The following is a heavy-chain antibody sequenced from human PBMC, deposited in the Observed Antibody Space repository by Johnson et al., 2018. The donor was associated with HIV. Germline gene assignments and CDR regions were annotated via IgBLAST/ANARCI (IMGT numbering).Heavy chain of an antibody. D-gene: IGHD3-9*01. CDR3: ARAEKDIWYYDILTGYPNAFDI. CDR1: GFTFSDYY. J-gene: IGHJ3*02. Sequence: QVLLVESGGGLVQPGGSLKLSCAASGFTFSDYYMSWIRQAPGKGLEWVSYISSSGSTIYYADSVKGRFTISRDNAKNSLYLQMNSLRAEDTAVYYCARAEKDIWYYDILTGYPNAFDIWGLGTMVTVSS. V-gene: IGHV3-11*04. CDR2: ISSSGSTI.